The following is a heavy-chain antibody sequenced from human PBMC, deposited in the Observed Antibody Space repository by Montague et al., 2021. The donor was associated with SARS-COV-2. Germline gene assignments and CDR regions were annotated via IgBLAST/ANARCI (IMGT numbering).Heavy chain of an antibody. D-gene: IGHD1-1*01. CDR2: INYGGST. CDR3: ARGAPGY. CDR1: GGSFSDYH. J-gene: IGHJ4*02. Sequence: SETLSLTCAVYGGSFSDYHWTWIRQSPGGGLEWIGQINYGGSTXYNPSLRSRVTISIDTSKNQFSLKLTSVTAADTAVDYCARGAPGYWGQGTLVTVSS. V-gene: IGHV4-34*01.